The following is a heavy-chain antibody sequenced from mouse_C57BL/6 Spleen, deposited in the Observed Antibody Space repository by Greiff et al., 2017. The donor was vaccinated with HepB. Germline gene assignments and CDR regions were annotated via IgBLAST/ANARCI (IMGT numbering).Heavy chain of an antibody. V-gene: IGHV1-53*01. J-gene: IGHJ1*03. CDR1: GYTFTSYW. D-gene: IGHD1-1*01. Sequence: VQLQQSGTELVKPGASVKLSCKASGYTFTSYWMHWVKQRPGQGLEWIGNINPSNGGTNYNEKFKSKATLTVDISSSTAYMQLSSLTSEDSAVYYCARGISTVVATRYFDVWGTGTTVTVSS. CDR3: ARGISTVVATRYFDV. CDR2: INPSNGGT.